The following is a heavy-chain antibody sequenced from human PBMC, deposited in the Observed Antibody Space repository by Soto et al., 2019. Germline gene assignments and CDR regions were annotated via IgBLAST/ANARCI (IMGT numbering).Heavy chain of an antibody. CDR2: ILNSGTT. J-gene: IGHJ4*02. D-gene: IGHD1-1*01. V-gene: IGHV4-31*03. CDR3: ARAGPTKGGGSLDS. CDR1: GGSISSADYY. Sequence: QVQLQESGPGLVKPSQTLSLTCTVSGGSISSADYYWSWIRQHPGKGLEWIGNILNSGTTYYNPSLLGRLKIAVDTSNNQFSLGLNSVTAGDTAVYFCARAGPTKGGGSLDSWGQGTLVTVSS.